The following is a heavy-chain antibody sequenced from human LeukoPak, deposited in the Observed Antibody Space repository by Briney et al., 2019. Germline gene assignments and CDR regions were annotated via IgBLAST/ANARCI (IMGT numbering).Heavy chain of an antibody. Sequence: PGGSLRLSCAASGFTFSSYAMSWVRQAPGKGLEWVSAISGSGGSTYYADSVKGRFTISRDNSKNTLYLQMNSLRAEDTAVYYCAKEPPHSGGSYPLYYFDYWGQGTLVTVSS. CDR2: ISGSGGST. D-gene: IGHD2-15*01. V-gene: IGHV3-23*01. CDR3: AKEPPHSGGSYPLYYFDY. J-gene: IGHJ4*02. CDR1: GFTFSSYA.